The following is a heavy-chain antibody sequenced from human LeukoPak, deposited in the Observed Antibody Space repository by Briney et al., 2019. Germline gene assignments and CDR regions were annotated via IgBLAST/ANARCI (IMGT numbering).Heavy chain of an antibody. D-gene: IGHD4-11*01. CDR3: ASTTDYSNYGGGFYYFDY. CDR1: GDTFSSYA. CDR2: IIPILGIA. V-gene: IGHV1-69*10. Sequence: ASVNVSCTASGDTFSSYAISWVRQAPGQGLEWMGGIIPILGIANSAQKFQGRVTITADKSTSTAYMELNSLRSEDTAVYYCASTTDYSNYGGGFYYFDYWGQGTLVTVSS. J-gene: IGHJ4*02.